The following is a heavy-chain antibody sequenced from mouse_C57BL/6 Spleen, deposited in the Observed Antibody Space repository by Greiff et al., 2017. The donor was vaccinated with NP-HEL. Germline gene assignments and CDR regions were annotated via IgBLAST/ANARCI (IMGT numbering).Heavy chain of an antibody. CDR3: ARSDSSGYNYFDY. CDR1: GYTFTSYG. V-gene: IGHV1-81*01. Sequence: VQLVESGAELARPGASVKLSCKASGYTFTSYGISWVKQRTGQGLEWIGEIYPRSGNTYYNEKFKGKATLTADKSSSTAYMELRSLTSEDSAVYFCARSDSSGYNYFDYWGQGTTLTVSS. D-gene: IGHD3-2*02. CDR2: IYPRSGNT. J-gene: IGHJ2*01.